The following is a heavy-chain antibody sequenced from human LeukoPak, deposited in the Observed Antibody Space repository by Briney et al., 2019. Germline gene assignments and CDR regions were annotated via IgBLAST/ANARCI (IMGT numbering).Heavy chain of an antibody. CDR3: AKDQTVTMFWFDP. V-gene: IGHV1-2*02. D-gene: IGHD4-17*01. Sequence: ASVKVSCKASGYTFTGYYMHWVRQAPGQGLEWMGWINPNSGGTNYAQNFQGRVTMTRDTSISTAYMELSRLRSDDTAVYYCAKDQTVTMFWFDPWGQGTLVTVSS. J-gene: IGHJ5*02. CDR1: GYTFTGYY. CDR2: INPNSGGT.